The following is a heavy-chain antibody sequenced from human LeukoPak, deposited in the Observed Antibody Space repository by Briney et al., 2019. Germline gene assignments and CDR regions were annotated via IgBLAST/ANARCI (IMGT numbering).Heavy chain of an antibody. J-gene: IGHJ3*02. D-gene: IGHD3-10*01. CDR3: ARAKITMVRGVHPDAFDI. Sequence: SQTLSLTCTVSGGSISSSSYYWGWIRQPPGKGLEWIGSIYYSGSTYYNPSLKSRVTISVDTSKNQFSLKLSSVTAADTAVYYCARAKITMVRGVHPDAFDIWGQGTMVTVSS. CDR1: GGSISSSSYY. CDR2: IYYSGST. V-gene: IGHV4-39*07.